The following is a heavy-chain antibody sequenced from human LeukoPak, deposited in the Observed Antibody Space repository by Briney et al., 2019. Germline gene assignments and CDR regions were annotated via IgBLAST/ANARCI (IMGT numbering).Heavy chain of an antibody. D-gene: IGHD6-13*01. CDR3: ARGYSSSWYPFDY. V-gene: IGHV4-59*12. Sequence: SETLSLTCTVSGGSISSYYWSWIRQPPGKGLEWIGSIYYSGSTYYNPSLKSRVTISVDTSKNQFSLKLSSVTAADTAVYYCARGYSSSWYPFDYWGQGTLVTVSS. CDR1: GGSISSYY. J-gene: IGHJ4*02. CDR2: IYYSGST.